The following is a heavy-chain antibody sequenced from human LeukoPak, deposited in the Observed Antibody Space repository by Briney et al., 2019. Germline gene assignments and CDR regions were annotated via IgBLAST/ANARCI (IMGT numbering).Heavy chain of an antibody. Sequence: GASVKVSCKASGYTFTGYYMHWVRQAPGQGLEWMGWINPNSGGTNYAQKLQGRVTMTRDTSISTAYMELSRLRSDDTAVYYCASGVDYSSSLYFDYWGQGTLVTVSS. CDR3: ASGVDYSSSLYFDY. J-gene: IGHJ4*02. D-gene: IGHD6-6*01. CDR1: GYTFTGYY. V-gene: IGHV1-2*02. CDR2: INPNSGGT.